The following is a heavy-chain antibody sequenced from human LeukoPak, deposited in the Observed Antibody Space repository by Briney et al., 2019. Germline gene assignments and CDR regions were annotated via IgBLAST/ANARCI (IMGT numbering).Heavy chain of an antibody. CDR3: ARSGYSGYEFDH. CDR1: GFTFSTYR. D-gene: IGHD5-12*01. Sequence: GGSLRLSCAVSGFTFSTYRMNWVRQAPGMGLEWVSYISSSSSITYYADSVKGRFTISRDNAKNSLFLQMDSLRGEDTAVYYCARSGYSGYEFDHWGQGTRVTVSS. J-gene: IGHJ4*02. V-gene: IGHV3-48*01. CDR2: ISSSSSIT.